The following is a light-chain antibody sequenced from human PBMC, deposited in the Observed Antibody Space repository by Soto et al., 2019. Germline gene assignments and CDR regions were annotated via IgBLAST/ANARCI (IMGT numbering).Light chain of an antibody. V-gene: IGLV2-14*01. J-gene: IGLJ1*01. CDR2: EVS. CDR3: RSYKNTFTFYV. CDR1: SSDIGPYNY. Sequence: QSVLTQPASVSGSPGQSITISCTGTSSDIGPYNYVSWYQHHPGKAPKLIISEVSNRASGVSDRFSGSKSGNTASLTISGLQAEDEADYYCRSYKNTFTFYVFGTGTKVTVL.